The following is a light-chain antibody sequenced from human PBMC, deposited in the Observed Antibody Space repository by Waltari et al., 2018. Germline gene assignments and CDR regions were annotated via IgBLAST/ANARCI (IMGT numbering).Light chain of an antibody. CDR3: QQSYSSLWT. V-gene: IGKV1-39*01. CDR1: QSISSS. CDR2: AAS. J-gene: IGKJ1*01. Sequence: DIQMTQAPSPLSASVGDRVTITCRASQSISSSLNWFQQKPGKDPKVLIYAASSLESGVPSRFSGSGSGTDFTLTISSLQPEDFATYYCQQSYSSLWTFGQGTKVEIK.